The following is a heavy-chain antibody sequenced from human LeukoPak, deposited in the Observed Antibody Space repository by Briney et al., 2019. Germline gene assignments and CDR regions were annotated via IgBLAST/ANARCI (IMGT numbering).Heavy chain of an antibody. J-gene: IGHJ6*03. CDR3: ARIRRYEEYYYYYMDV. V-gene: IGHV4-59*01. CDR2: IYYSGST. CDR1: GGSISSYY. D-gene: IGHD3-9*01. Sequence: PSETLSLTCTVSGGSISSYYWSWIRQPPGKGLEWIGYIYYSGSTNYNPSLKGRVTISVDTSKNQFSLKLSSVTAADTAVYYCARIRRYEEYYYYYMDVWGKGTTVTISS.